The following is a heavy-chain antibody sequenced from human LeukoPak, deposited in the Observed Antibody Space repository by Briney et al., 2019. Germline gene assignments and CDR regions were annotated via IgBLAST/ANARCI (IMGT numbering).Heavy chain of an antibody. CDR3: ARGGVGLVIIPGWEYDYYGMDV. D-gene: IGHD3/OR15-3a*01. CDR2: ISISSTYK. V-gene: IGHV3-21*01. J-gene: IGHJ6*02. Sequence: GGSLRLSCAASGFTLSSYSMNWVRQAPGKGLEGVSSISISSTYKYYADSVKGRFTISRDNAKNSLYLQMNSLRAEDTAVYYCARGGVGLVIIPGWEYDYYGMDVWGQGTTVTVSS. CDR1: GFTLSSYS.